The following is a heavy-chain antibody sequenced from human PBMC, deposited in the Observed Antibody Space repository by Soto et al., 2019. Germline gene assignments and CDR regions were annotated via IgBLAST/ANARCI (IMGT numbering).Heavy chain of an antibody. D-gene: IGHD6-6*01. CDR1: GFNFDDYA. V-gene: IGHV3-20*01. CDR3: VRGPLSYSSSWWFGT. Sequence: EVQLVESGGGVVRPGGSLRLSCAASGFNFDDYAMSWVRQAPGKGLEWGSRINWSGGSTAYADSVKGRFTISGDSAKNTLHLQMNSLRAEDRALYHCVRGPLSYSSSWWFGTWGQGALVTVSS. CDR2: INWSGGST. J-gene: IGHJ5*02.